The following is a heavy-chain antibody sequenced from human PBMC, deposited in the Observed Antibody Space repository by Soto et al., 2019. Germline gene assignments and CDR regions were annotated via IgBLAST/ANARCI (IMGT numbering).Heavy chain of an antibody. Sequence: PSETLSLTCAFSGGSIRSTNWWSWVRQPPGKGLEWIGEIYHSGSTNYNPSLKSRVTISVDKSKNQFSLTLSSLTAADTAVYYCAKDIYYFDYWGQGTLVTVSS. CDR2: IYHSGST. CDR1: GGSIRSTNW. D-gene: IGHD2-21*01. J-gene: IGHJ4*02. CDR3: AKDIYYFDY. V-gene: IGHV4-4*02.